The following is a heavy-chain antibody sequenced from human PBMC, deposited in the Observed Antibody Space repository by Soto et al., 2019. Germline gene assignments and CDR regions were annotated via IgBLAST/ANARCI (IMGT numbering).Heavy chain of an antibody. V-gene: IGHV3-30-3*01. CDR3: AREVVTTEWYFDN. CDR2: TSANDGTK. J-gene: IGHJ4*02. D-gene: IGHD1-1*01. Sequence: QVQLMESGGGVVQPGGSLRLSFVTSGFTFSSHSMHWFRQAPGKGLEWVAVTSANDGTKFYTDSVKGRFTVSSDNSKNTLYLQMNSLRVEDTAVYYCAREVVTTEWYFDNWGQGILVIVSS. CDR1: GFTFSSHS.